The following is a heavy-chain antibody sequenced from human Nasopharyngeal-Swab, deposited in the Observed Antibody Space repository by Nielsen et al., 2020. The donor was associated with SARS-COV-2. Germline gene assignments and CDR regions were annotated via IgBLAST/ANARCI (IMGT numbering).Heavy chain of an antibody. Sequence: ASVKVSCKASGYTFTGYYMHWVRQAPGQGLEWMGRINPNSGGTNYAQKFQGRVTITADESTSTAYMELSSLRSEDTAVYYCARDSRVALVAAATTGVRYGMDVWGQGTTVTVSS. CDR3: ARDSRVALVAAATTGVRYGMDV. J-gene: IGHJ6*02. D-gene: IGHD6-13*01. CDR2: INPNSGGT. V-gene: IGHV1-2*06. CDR1: GYTFTGYY.